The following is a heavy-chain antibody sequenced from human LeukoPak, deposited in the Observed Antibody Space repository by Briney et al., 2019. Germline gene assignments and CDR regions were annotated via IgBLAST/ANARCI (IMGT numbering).Heavy chain of an antibody. D-gene: IGHD6-13*01. CDR2: IYYSGCT. CDR1: GGSISSYY. CDR3: ARLGYSSSHLDY. Sequence: SETLSLTCTVSGGSISSYYWSWIRQPPGKGLEWIGYIYYSGCTNYNPSLKSRVTISVDTSKNQFSLKLSSVTAADTAVYYCARLGYSSSHLDYWGQGTLVTVSS. V-gene: IGHV4-59*08. J-gene: IGHJ4*02.